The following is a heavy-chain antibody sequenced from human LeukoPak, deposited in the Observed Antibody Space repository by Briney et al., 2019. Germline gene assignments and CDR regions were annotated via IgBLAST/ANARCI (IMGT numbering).Heavy chain of an antibody. D-gene: IGHD3-9*01. CDR2: INPNSGGT. CDR1: GYTFTGYY. J-gene: IGHJ4*02. CDR3: ARVRLRYFDWLGYYFDY. V-gene: IGHV1-2*02. Sequence: VASVKVSCKASGYTFTGYYMHWVRQAPGQGLEWMGWINPNSGGTNYAQKFQGRVTMTRDTSISTAYMELSRLRSDDTAVYYCARVRLRYFDWLGYYFDYWGQGTLVTVSS.